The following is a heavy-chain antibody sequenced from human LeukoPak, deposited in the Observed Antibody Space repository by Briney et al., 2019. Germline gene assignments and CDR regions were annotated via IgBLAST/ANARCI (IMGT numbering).Heavy chain of an antibody. CDR3: ARGPSFDY. V-gene: IGHV3-21*01. Sequence: PGGSLRLSCAASGFXFSDYTVNWVRQAPGKGLEWVSSIRSSSSDIYHADSVKGRFTISRDNAKNSLYLQMNSLRAEDTAVYYCARGPSFDYWGQGTLVTVSS. CDR1: GFXFSDYT. J-gene: IGHJ4*02. CDR2: IRSSSSDI.